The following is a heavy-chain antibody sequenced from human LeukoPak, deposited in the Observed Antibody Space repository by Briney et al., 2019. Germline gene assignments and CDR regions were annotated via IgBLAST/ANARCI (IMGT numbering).Heavy chain of an antibody. V-gene: IGHV3-23*01. J-gene: IGHJ3*01. CDR1: GFNFTWYW. D-gene: IGHD3-10*01. CDR3: AQDSYGSGRPLYPFDV. Sequence: GRSLLLSGVSAGFNFTWYWMSWVRQAPGKGLEWVASIGRDNNTHYTESVEGRFTISRDNSQNTLFLQLNNVRGEDTAMYYCAQDSYGSGRPLYPFDVWGERTMVTVSS. CDR2: IGRDNNT.